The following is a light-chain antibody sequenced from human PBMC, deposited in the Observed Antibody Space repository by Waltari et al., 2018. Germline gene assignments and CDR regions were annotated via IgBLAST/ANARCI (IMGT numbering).Light chain of an antibody. CDR2: WGS. J-gene: IGKJ1*01. CDR1: QNVSYSSDRRRC. V-gene: IGKV4-1*01. CDR3: QQFYTIPPT. Sequence: DIVMTQSPDSLAVSLGERATINCKASQNVSYSSDRRRCIAWYQQKSGQSPKLRIYWGSVRESGVPDRVSGSGSGADFSLTISGLQAEDVAVYYCQQFYTIPPTFGPGTRVDLK.